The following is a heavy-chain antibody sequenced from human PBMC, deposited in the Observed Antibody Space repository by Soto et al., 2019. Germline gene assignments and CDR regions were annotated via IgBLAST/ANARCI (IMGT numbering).Heavy chain of an antibody. V-gene: IGHV4-39*01. J-gene: IGHJ4*02. Sequence: SETLSLTCTVSGGSSINSNYYWGWIRQPPGKGLEWIGSIYYSGSTYYNPSLKSRVTISVDTSKNQFSLNLRSVTAADTAVYYCARQIYDFVWGTYRPFYFDYWGQGTLVTVSS. D-gene: IGHD3-16*02. CDR2: IYYSGST. CDR3: ARQIYDFVWGTYRPFYFDY. CDR1: GGSSINSNYY.